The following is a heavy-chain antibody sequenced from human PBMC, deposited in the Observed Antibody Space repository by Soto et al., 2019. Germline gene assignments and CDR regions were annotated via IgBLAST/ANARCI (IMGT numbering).Heavy chain of an antibody. CDR2: INPNSGGT. Sequence: QVQLVQSGAEVKKPGASVKVSCKASGYTFTGYYMHWVRQAPGQGLEWMGWINPNSGGTNYAQKFQGRVTMTRDTSISTAYMELSRLRSDDTAVYYCARGPHGYYYDRSAHHWFDPWGQGTLVTVSS. J-gene: IGHJ5*02. V-gene: IGHV1-2*02. CDR1: GYTFTGYY. CDR3: ARGPHGYYYDRSAHHWFDP. D-gene: IGHD3-22*01.